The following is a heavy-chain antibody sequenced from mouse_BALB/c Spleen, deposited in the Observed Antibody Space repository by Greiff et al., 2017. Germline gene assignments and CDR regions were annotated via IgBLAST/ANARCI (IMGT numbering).Heavy chain of an antibody. J-gene: IGHJ2*01. CDR1: GFTFSSYA. CDR2: ISSGGST. CDR3: ARHEDYRDYFDD. D-gene: IGHD5-5*01. Sequence: EVKLMESGGGLVQPGGSRKLSCAASGFTFSSYAMSWVRQTPEKRLEWVASISSGGSTYYPDSVKGRFTISRDNAKNTLYLQMSSLRSEDTAMYYCARHEDYRDYFDDWGQGTTLTVSS. V-gene: IGHV5-6-5*01.